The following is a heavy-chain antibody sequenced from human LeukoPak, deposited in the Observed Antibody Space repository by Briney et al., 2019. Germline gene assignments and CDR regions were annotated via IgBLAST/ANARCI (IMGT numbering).Heavy chain of an antibody. V-gene: IGHV3-30*03. D-gene: IGHD6-6*01. CDR3: ARVTGGGSSFDY. CDR1: GFTFSSYG. Sequence: GGSLRLSCAASGFTFSSYGMHWVRQAPGKGLEWVAVISYDGSNKYYADSVKGRFTISRDNSKNTLYLQMNSLRAEDTAVYYCARVTGGGSSFDYWGQGTLVTVSS. CDR2: ISYDGSNK. J-gene: IGHJ4*02.